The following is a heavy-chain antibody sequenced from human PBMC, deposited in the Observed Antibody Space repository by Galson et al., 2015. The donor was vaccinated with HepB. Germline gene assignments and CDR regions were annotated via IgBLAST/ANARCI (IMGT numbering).Heavy chain of an antibody. D-gene: IGHD3-22*01. Sequence: SLRLSCAASGFTFSTYGMHWVRQAPGKGLEWVALISYDGSNKYYADSVKGRFTISRDNSKNTLYLQMNSLRAEDTAVYYCAKDQILYHSRDPSPPYWGQGTPVHVSS. CDR1: GFTFSTYG. CDR3: AKDQILYHSRDPSPPY. V-gene: IGHV3-30*18. J-gene: IGHJ4*02. CDR2: ISYDGSNK.